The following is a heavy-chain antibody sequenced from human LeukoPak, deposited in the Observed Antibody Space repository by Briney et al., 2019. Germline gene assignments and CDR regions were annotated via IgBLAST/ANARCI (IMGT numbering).Heavy chain of an antibody. D-gene: IGHD6-19*01. CDR2: ISYDGSNK. V-gene: IGHV3-30-3*01. J-gene: IGHJ4*02. Sequence: GGSLRLSCAASGFTFSSYAMHWVRQAPGKGLEWVAVISYDGSNKYYADSVKGRFTISRDNSKNTLYLQMNSLRAEDTAVYYSAREGQTVAELDYWGQGTLVTVSS. CDR1: GFTFSSYA. CDR3: AREGQTVAELDY.